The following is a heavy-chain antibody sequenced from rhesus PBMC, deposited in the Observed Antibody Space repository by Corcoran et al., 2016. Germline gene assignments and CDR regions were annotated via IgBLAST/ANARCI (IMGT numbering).Heavy chain of an antibody. CDR2: IYGSGRSN. V-gene: IGHV4S14*01. CDR1: GSSINSGYS. Sequence: QVPLQESGPGRVKPSETLSLPCTVSGSSINSGYSWNWARQPPGKGLEWIGSIYGSGRSNYLTPTLKSRCTLSVDTSKNQFSLKVSSVTAADTAVYYCARNNHYHTYFDYWGQGVLVTVSS. J-gene: IGHJ4*01. CDR3: ARNNHYHTYFDY. D-gene: IGHD3-9*01.